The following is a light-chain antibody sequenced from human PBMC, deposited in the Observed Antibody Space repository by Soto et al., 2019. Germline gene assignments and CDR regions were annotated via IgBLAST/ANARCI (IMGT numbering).Light chain of an antibody. V-gene: IGKV1-39*01. Sequence: DIKMTQSASSLSASVGDRVTISCRASQSIDRYLNWYQQKPGKAPRLLIYAASNLQSGVPSRFSGSGSGTDFTLTIRSLQPEDFATYYCQQSGTFGQRTKVAIK. CDR1: QSIDRY. CDR3: QQSGT. J-gene: IGKJ1*01. CDR2: AAS.